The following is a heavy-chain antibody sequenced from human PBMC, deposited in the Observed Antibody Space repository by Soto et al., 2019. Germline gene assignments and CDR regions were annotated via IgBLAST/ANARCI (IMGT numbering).Heavy chain of an antibody. CDR3: TRERYSYGSGGGWFDP. D-gene: IGHD5-18*01. J-gene: IGHJ5*02. CDR2: IRSKAYGGTT. CDR1: GFTFGDYA. Sequence: GGSLRLSCTASGFTFGDYAMSWFRQAPGKGLEWVGFIRSKAYGGTTEYAASVKGRFTISRDDSKSIAYLQMNSLKTEGTAVYYCTRERYSYGSGGGWFDPWGQGTLVTVPQ. V-gene: IGHV3-49*03.